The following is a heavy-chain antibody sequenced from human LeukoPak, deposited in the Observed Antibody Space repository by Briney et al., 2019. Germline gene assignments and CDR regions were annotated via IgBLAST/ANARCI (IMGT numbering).Heavy chain of an antibody. D-gene: IGHD4-17*01. V-gene: IGHV3-11*04. CDR3: ARDLGYGDYVFDY. CDR2: ISSSGSTI. J-gene: IGHJ4*02. CDR1: GFTFSDYY. Sequence: PGGSLSLSCAASGFTFSDYYMSWIRQAPGKGLEWVSYISSSGSTIYYADSVKGRFTISRDNAKNSLYLQMNSLRAEDTAVYYCARDLGYGDYVFDYWGQGTLVTVSS.